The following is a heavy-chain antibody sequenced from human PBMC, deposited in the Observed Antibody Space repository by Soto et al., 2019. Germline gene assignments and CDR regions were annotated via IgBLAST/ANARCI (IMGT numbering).Heavy chain of an antibody. CDR1: GGTFSSYA. D-gene: IGHD6-6*01. CDR2: IIPIFGTA. CDR3: AREIAARPKTYYYYYGMDV. Sequence: ASVKVSCKASGGTFSSYAISWVRQAPGQGLEWMGGIIPIFGTANYAQKFQGRVTITADKSTSTAYMELSSLRSEDTAVYYCAREIAARPKTYYYYYGMDVWGQGTTVTVSS. V-gene: IGHV1-69*06. J-gene: IGHJ6*02.